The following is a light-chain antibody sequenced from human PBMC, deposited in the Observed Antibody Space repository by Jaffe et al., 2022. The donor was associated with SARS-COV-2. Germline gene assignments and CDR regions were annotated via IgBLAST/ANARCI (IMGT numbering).Light chain of an antibody. J-gene: IGKJ3*01. CDR1: QDIRNY. CDR2: GAF. V-gene: IGKV1-27*01. Sequence: DIQMTQSPSSLSASVGDRVTITCRASQDIRNYLAWYQQKPGKVPKLLIYGAFILQSGVPSRFTGSGSGTDFTLTISSLQPEDVGSYYCQKFDRVPFTFGPGTKVDIK. CDR3: QKFDRVPFT.